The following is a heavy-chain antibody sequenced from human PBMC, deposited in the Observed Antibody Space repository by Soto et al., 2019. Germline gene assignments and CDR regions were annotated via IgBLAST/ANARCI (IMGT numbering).Heavy chain of an antibody. CDR2: IYHSGST. J-gene: IGHJ4*02. V-gene: IGHV4-38-2*01. Sequence: SETLSLTCAVSGYSISSGYYWGWIRQPPGKGLEWIGSIYHSGSTYYNPSLKSRVTISVDTSKNQFSLKLSSVTAADTAVYYCASRRYYYDSSGYYDYWGQGTLVTVSS. CDR3: ASRRYYYDSSGYYDY. CDR1: GYSISSGYY. D-gene: IGHD3-22*01.